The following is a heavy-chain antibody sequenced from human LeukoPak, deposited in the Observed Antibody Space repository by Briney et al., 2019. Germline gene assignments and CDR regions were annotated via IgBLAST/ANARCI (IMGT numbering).Heavy chain of an antibody. CDR2: IYSGGRGTI. Sequence: GGSLRLSCAASGFTVSSNYMSWVRQAPGKGLEWVSVIYSGGRGTIYSADSVKGRFTISRDNSKNTVYLQMNSLRAEDTAVYYCARDPASSGLAAFEIWGQGTMVTVSS. D-gene: IGHD3-16*01. J-gene: IGHJ3*02. V-gene: IGHV3-53*01. CDR3: ARDPASSGLAAFEI. CDR1: GFTVSSNY.